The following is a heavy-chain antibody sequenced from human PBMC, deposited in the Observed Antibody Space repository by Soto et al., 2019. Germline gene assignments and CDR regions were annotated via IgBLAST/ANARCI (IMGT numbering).Heavy chain of an antibody. J-gene: IGHJ4*02. V-gene: IGHV3-30*18. CDR1: GFTFSSFG. D-gene: IGHD5-12*01. CDR2: ISYDGIDK. Sequence: QVQLVESGGGVVQPGRSLRLSCAASGFTFSSFGIHWVRQAPGKGLEWVAVISYDGIDKNYADSVKGRFTISRENSKNMLYLQMNILRAEDTAVYYCAKDLREMATIRPDYWGQGILVTVSS. CDR3: AKDLREMATIRPDY.